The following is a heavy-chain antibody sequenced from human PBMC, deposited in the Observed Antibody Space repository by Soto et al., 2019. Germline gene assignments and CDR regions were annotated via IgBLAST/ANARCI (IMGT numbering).Heavy chain of an antibody. CDR1: GGTTNSGGYY. V-gene: IGHV4-39*01. J-gene: IGHJ5*02. Sequence: SETLSLTCAVSGGTTNSGGYYWGWIRQHPGEGLEWIGNIYYTGSTSYNPSLKSRVTISVDTSKNQFSLKLSSVTAADMAVYYCARHEVVVAATWFDPWGQGTLVTVSS. CDR2: IYYTGST. D-gene: IGHD2-15*01. CDR3: ARHEVVVAATWFDP.